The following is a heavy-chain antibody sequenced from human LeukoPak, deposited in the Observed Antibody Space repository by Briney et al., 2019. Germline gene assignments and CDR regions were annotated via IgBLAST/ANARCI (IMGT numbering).Heavy chain of an antibody. CDR2: MNPNSGNT. CDR3: AREFSKGRAYYNFDY. CDR1: GYTFTGYY. D-gene: IGHD3-22*01. Sequence: ASVKVSCKASGYTFTGYYMHWVRQATGQGLEWMGWMNPNSGNTGYAQKFQGRVTMTRNTSISTAYMELSSLRSEDTAVYYCAREFSKGRAYYNFDYWGQGTLVTVSS. J-gene: IGHJ4*02. V-gene: IGHV1-8*02.